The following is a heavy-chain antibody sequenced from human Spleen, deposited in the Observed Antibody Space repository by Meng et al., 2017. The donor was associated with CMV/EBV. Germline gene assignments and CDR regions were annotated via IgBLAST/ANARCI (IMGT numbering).Heavy chain of an antibody. V-gene: IGHV3-23*01. CDR1: GFSFSDFA. D-gene: IGHD1-14*01. Sequence: GGSVRLSCAASGFSFSDFAMSRVRQAPGKGLEWVSSMSDSTPTHYSGSVKGRFTISRDSSTNTLYLQMTGLRVEDTALYYCARYPTTGRYYYYNGLDVWGQGTTVTVSS. CDR3: ARYPTTGRYYYYNGLDV. J-gene: IGHJ6*02. CDR2: MSDSTPT.